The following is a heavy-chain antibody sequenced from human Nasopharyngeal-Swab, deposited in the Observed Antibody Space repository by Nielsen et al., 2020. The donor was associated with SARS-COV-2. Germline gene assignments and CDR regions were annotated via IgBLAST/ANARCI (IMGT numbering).Heavy chain of an antibody. D-gene: IGHD2-15*01. V-gene: IGHV1-8*01. J-gene: IGHJ6*02. CDR1: GYTFTIYD. CDR3: ARDTRMSYYYYYGMDV. Sequence: ASVKVSFKASGYTFTIYDINWVRPATGQGLEWMGWINPNSGNTGYAQKFQGRVTMTRNTSISTAYMELSSLRSEDTAVYYCARDTRMSYYYYYGMDVWGQGTTVTVSS. CDR2: INPNSGNT.